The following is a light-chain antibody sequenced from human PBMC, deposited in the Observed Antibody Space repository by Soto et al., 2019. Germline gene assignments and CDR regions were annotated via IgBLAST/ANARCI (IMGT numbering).Light chain of an antibody. J-gene: IGKJ1*01. V-gene: IGKV1-33*01. CDR1: QDISNY. Sequence: DIQMTQSPSTLSASVGDRVTITCQASQDISNYLNWYQRKPGKAPKLLIYDASNLETGVPSRFSGSGSGTDFTFTISSLQPEDIATYYCQQSYSTPRTFGQGTKVDIK. CDR2: DAS. CDR3: QQSYSTPRT.